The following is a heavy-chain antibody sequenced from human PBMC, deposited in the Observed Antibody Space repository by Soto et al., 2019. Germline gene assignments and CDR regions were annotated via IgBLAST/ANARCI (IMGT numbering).Heavy chain of an antibody. D-gene: IGHD2-2*01. CDR3: ARGVWTSIVVVPAAINRTDWFDP. CDR1: GGSFSGYY. CDR2: INHSGST. Sequence: SETLSLTCAVYGGSFSGYYWSWIRQPPGKGLEWIGEINHSGSTNYNPSLKSRVTISVDTSKNQFSLKLSSVTAADTAVYYCARGVWTSIVVVPAAINRTDWFDPWGQGTLVTVSS. J-gene: IGHJ5*02. V-gene: IGHV4-34*01.